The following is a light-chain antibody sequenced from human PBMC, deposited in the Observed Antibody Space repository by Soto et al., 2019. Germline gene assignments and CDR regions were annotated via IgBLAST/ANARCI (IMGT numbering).Light chain of an antibody. CDR1: QSVSSN. CDR3: QHYNTWPPYT. Sequence: IVMTQSPATLSVSPGESATLSCRASQSVSSNLAWYQQTPGQAPRLLIHGASTRAAGVPARFRGSGSETEFTLTISSLQSEDFGVYYCQHYNTWPPYTFGQGTKLEI. CDR2: GAS. J-gene: IGKJ2*01. V-gene: IGKV3-15*01.